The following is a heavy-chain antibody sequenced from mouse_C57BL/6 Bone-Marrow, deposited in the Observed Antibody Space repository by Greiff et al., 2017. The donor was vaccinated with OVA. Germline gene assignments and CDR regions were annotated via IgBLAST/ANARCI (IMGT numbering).Heavy chain of an antibody. V-gene: IGHV5-17*01. J-gene: IGHJ3*01. CDR2: ISSGSSTI. CDR1: GFTFSDYG. Sequence: EVQLVESGGGLVKPGGSLKLSCAASGFTFSDYGMHWVRQAPEKGLEWVAYISSGSSTIYYADTVKGRFTISRDNAKNTLFLQMTSLRSEDTAMYYCASQPYGSSPWFAYWGQGTLVTVSA. CDR3: ASQPYGSSPWFAY. D-gene: IGHD1-1*01.